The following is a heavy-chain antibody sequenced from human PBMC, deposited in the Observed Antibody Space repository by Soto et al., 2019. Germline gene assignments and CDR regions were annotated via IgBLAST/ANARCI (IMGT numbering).Heavy chain of an antibody. V-gene: IGHV3-48*02. CDR3: ARKGVAFDY. D-gene: IGHD3-3*01. Sequence: GGSLRLSCAASGFTFSSYSMNWVRQAPGKGLEWISYISTTSSSIYYAGSVKGRFTISRDNAKNSLFLQMNSLRDDDTAVYYCARKGVAFDYWGQGALVTVSS. J-gene: IGHJ4*02. CDR2: ISTTSSSI. CDR1: GFTFSSYS.